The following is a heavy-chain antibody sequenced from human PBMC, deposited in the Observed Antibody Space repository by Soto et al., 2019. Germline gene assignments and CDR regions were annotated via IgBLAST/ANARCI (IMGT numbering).Heavy chain of an antibody. D-gene: IGHD3-3*01. J-gene: IGHJ4*02. CDR1: GFTFSSYA. Sequence: EVQLLESGGGLVQPGGSLRLSCAASGFTFSSYAMSWVRQAPGKGLEWVSALSGSGGSTYYADSVKGRFTISRDNSKNTLYLQMNSLRAEDTAVYYCATLLLRFLEAGGDYWGQGTLVTVSS. CDR2: LSGSGGST. CDR3: ATLLLRFLEAGGDY. V-gene: IGHV3-23*01.